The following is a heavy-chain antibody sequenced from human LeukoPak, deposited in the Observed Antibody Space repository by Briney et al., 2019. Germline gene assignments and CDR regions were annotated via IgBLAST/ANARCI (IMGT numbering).Heavy chain of an antibody. D-gene: IGHD3-3*01. V-gene: IGHV4-31*03. J-gene: IGHJ4*02. Sequence: SETLSLTCTVSGGSFSRGGYYWSWIRQHPGRGLEWIGYIYYSGSTYYSPSLKSRVTISVDTSKNQFSLKLSSVTAADTAVYYCARGTRTYYDFWSGSHDYWGQGTLVTVSS. CDR3: ARGTRTYYDFWSGSHDY. CDR2: IYYSGST. CDR1: GGSFSRGGYY.